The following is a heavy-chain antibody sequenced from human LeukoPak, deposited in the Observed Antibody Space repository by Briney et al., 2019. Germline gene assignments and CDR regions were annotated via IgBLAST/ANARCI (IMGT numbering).Heavy chain of an antibody. CDR2: IFTSGST. V-gene: IGHV4-4*07. Sequence: SETLSLTCTASSGSISSFYWTWIRQPAGKGLEWIGRIFTSGSTNYNPSLKSRVTMSVDTAKNQFSLKLTSVTAADTAVYYCARGRYGSGSYFFDYWGQGSLVTVSS. D-gene: IGHD3-10*01. CDR1: SGSISSFY. CDR3: ARGRYGSGSYFFDY. J-gene: IGHJ4*02.